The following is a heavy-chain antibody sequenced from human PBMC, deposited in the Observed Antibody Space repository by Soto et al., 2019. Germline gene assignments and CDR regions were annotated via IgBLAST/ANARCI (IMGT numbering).Heavy chain of an antibody. CDR2: INPDGSEK. Sequence: EVQLVESGGNLVQPGGSLRLSCAASRFTFSSYWMSWVRQAPGKGLGWVANINPDGSEKFYVDSVKGRFTISRDNAKNSLYLQMNSLRAEDTAVYYCARDKGYLDYWGQGTLVTVSS. D-gene: IGHD2-2*01. CDR1: RFTFSSYW. CDR3: ARDKGYLDY. V-gene: IGHV3-7*01. J-gene: IGHJ4*02.